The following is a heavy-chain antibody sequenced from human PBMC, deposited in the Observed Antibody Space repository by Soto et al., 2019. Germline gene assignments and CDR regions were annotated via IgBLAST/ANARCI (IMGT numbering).Heavy chain of an antibody. D-gene: IGHD3-10*01. V-gene: IGHV1-18*01. CDR3: ARGGSGTWWFDP. Sequence: QVQLVQSGAEVMKPGASVKVSCKASGYLFTSYAISWVRQAPGQGLEWMGWINVYSGDTNYARKFHGRVTMTTDTSTSTVYMELSTLRSDDTAVYYCARGGSGTWWFDPWGQGTLVTVSS. J-gene: IGHJ5*02. CDR2: INVYSGDT. CDR1: GYLFTSYA.